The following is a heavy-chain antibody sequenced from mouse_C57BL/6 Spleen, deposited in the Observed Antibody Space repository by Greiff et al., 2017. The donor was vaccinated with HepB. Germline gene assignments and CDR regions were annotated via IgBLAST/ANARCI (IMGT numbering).Heavy chain of an antibody. CDR1: GYTFTEYT. J-gene: IGHJ3*01. V-gene: IGHV1-62-2*01. Sequence: VMLVESGAELVKPGASVKLSCKASGYTFTEYTIHWVKQRSGQGLEWIGWFYPGSGSIKYNEKFKDKATLTADKSSSTVYMELSRLTSEDSAVYFCARHEGLMDPFAYWGQGTLVTVSA. D-gene: IGHD1-1*02. CDR3: ARHEGLMDPFAY. CDR2: FYPGSGSI.